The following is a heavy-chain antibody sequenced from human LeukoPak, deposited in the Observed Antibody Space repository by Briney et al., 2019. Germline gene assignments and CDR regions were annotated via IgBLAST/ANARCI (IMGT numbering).Heavy chain of an antibody. J-gene: IGHJ5*02. V-gene: IGHV4-34*01. D-gene: IGHD3-10*01. CDR1: GGSISSYY. Sequence: SETLSLTCTVSGGSISSYYWSWIRQPPGKGLEWIGEINHSGSTNYNPSLKSRVTISVDTSKNQFSLKLSSVTAADTAVYYCARGSNYYDSGKGWFDPWGQGTLVTVSS. CDR3: ARGSNYYDSGKGWFDP. CDR2: INHSGST.